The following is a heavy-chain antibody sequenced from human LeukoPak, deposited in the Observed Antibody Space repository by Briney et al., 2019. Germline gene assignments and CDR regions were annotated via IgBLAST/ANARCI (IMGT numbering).Heavy chain of an antibody. CDR2: ISSSGSPI. V-gene: IGHV3-48*01. Sequence: GGSLRLSCVGSGDSFIRHTMIWARRAPGKGLEWIAYISSSGSPIYYADSVKGRFTVSRDNARTSLFLHMNSLRAEDTAVYYCAREYDSRARFDSWGQGTLVTVSS. D-gene: IGHD6-13*01. J-gene: IGHJ4*02. CDR3: AREYDSRARFDS. CDR1: GDSFIRHT.